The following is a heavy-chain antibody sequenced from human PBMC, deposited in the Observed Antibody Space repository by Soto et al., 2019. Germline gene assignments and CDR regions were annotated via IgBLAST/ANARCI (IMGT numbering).Heavy chain of an antibody. V-gene: IGHV3-30*18. CDR3: TKDRQGAPYAFDI. Sequence: XGSLKLSCAAAGFTFSNYDLHWVRQAPGKGLEWVAVISFDGTIRYYADSVKARFTISRDNSKDTLFLQMNSLRPEDAAVYYCTKDRQGAPYAFDIWGKGTVVTV. CDR1: GFTFSNYD. CDR2: ISFDGTIR. J-gene: IGHJ3*02.